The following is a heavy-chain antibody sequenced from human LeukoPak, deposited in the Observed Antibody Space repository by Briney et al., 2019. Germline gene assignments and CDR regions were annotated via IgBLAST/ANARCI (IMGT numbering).Heavy chain of an antibody. D-gene: IGHD6-13*01. V-gene: IGHV1-69*06. CDR2: IIPIFGTA. J-gene: IGHJ5*02. CDR1: GGTFSSYA. CDR3: ARPNPTSSSWYVWFDP. Sequence: SVKVSCKASGGTFSSYAISWVRQAPGQGLEWVGGIIPIFGTANYAQKFQGRVTITADKSTSTAYMELSSLRSEDTAVYYCARPNPTSSSWYVWFDPWGQGTLVTVSS.